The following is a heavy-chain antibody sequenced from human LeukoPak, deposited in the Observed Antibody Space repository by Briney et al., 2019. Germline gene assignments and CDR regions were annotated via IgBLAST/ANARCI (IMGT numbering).Heavy chain of an antibody. J-gene: IGHJ4*02. CDR2: ISSNGGST. Sequence: PGGSLRLSCSASGFTFSSYAMHWVRQAPGKGLEYVSAISSNGGSTYYADSVKGRFTISRDNSKNTLYLQMSSLRAEDTAVYYCVTPIRAGIVGATTGFDYWGQGTLVTVSS. CDR3: VTPIRAGIVGATTGFDY. V-gene: IGHV3-64D*06. CDR1: GFTFSSYA. D-gene: IGHD1-26*01.